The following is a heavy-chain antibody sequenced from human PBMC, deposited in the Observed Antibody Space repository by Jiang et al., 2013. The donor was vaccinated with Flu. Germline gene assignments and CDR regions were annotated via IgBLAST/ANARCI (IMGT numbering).Heavy chain of an antibody. D-gene: IGHD6-19*01. CDR3: ARLDSSGWFGAGDPDY. J-gene: IGHJ4*02. Sequence: MKPSETLSLTCTVSGGSISSYYWSWIRQPPGKGLEWIGYIYYSGSTNYNPSLKSRVTISVGTSKNQFSLKLSSVTAADTAVYYCARLDSSGWFGAGDPDYWGQGNPGHRLL. CDR1: GGSISSYY. V-gene: IGHV4-59*08. CDR2: IYYSGST.